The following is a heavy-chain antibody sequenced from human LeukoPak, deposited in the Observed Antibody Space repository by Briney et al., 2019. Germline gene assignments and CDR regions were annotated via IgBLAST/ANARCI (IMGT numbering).Heavy chain of an antibody. CDR3: AKGYGWEASYYYYYMDV. J-gene: IGHJ6*03. D-gene: IGHD1-26*01. CDR2: LTSSGAST. V-gene: IGHV3-23*01. Sequence: PGGSLRLSCAASGFTFTHYGMNWVRQAPGKGLEWVSGLTSSGASTYYADSVKGRFTISRDNSKNTLYLQMNSLRAEDTAVYYCAKGYGWEASYYYYYMDVWGKGTTVTISS. CDR1: GFTFTHYG.